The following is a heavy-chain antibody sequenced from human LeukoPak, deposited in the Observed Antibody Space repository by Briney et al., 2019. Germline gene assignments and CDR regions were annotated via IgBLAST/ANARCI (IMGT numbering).Heavy chain of an antibody. CDR3: ARDGIAVADY. CDR1: GFTFSSYS. J-gene: IGHJ4*02. Sequence: GGSLTLSCAASGFTFSSYSMNWVRQAPGKGLEWVSSISSSSSYIYYADSVKGRFTISRDNAKNSLYLQMNSLRAEDTAVYYCARDGIAVADYWGQGTLVTVSS. CDR2: ISSSSSYI. V-gene: IGHV3-21*01. D-gene: IGHD6-19*01.